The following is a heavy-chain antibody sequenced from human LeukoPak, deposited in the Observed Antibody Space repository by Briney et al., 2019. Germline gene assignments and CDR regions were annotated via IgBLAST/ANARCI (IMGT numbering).Heavy chain of an antibody. J-gene: IGHJ4*02. V-gene: IGHV3-33*03. D-gene: IGHD5/OR15-5a*01. CDR2: IWYDGSNK. CDR1: GFTFSSYG. CDR3: ARSTAY. Sequence: QPGRSLRLSCAASGFTFSSYGMHWVRQAPGKGLEWVAVIWYDGSNKYYADSVKGRFTISRDTAKNSLYLQMNSLRAEDTAVYYCARSTAYWGQGTLVTVSS.